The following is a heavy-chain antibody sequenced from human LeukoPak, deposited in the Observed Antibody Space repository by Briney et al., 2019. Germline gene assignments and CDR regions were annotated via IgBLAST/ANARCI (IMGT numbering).Heavy chain of an antibody. V-gene: IGHV3-7*01. CDR1: GFTFSSYW. J-gene: IGHJ5*02. CDR3: ARDRMVGVPPNWFDP. D-gene: IGHD2-2*01. CDR2: IKQDGSEK. Sequence: GGSLRLSCAASGFTFSSYWMSWVRQAPGKGLEWVANIKQDGSEKYYVDSVKGRFTISRDNAKNSLYLQMNSLRAEDTAVYYCARDRMVGVPPNWFDPWGQGTLVTVSS.